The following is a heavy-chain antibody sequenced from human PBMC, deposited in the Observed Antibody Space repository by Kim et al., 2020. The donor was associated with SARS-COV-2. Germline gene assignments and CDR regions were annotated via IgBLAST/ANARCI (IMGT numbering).Heavy chain of an antibody. CDR2: IYYSGST. Sequence: SETLSLTCTVSGGSISSYYWSWIRQPPGKGLECIGYIYYSGSTNYNPSLKSRVTMSVDTSNNQFSLNLNSVTAADTAVYYCARLRVDTGWYFDYWGQGALVTVSS. D-gene: IGHD5-18*01. CDR1: GGSISSYY. CDR3: ARLRVDTGWYFDY. V-gene: IGHV4-59*08. J-gene: IGHJ4*02.